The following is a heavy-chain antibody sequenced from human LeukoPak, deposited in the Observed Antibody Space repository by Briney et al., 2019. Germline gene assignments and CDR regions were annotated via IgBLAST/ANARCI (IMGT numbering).Heavy chain of an antibody. J-gene: IGHJ4*02. CDR2: IYDSGST. V-gene: IGHV4-38-2*01. CDR1: GFTFSDYY. Sequence: GSLRLSCAASGFTFSDYYMSWIRQPPGKGLEWIGSIYDSGSTYYNPSLKSRVTISVDTSENQFSLKLNSVTAADTAMYYCQSRFLEWLLDYWGQGTLVTVSS. CDR3: QSRFLEWLLDY. D-gene: IGHD3-3*01.